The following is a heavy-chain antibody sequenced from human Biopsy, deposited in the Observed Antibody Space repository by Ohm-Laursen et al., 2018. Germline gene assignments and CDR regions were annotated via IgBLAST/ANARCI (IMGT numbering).Heavy chain of an antibody. CDR2: IYYSGGT. CDR3: ARVEAGTYDALDI. D-gene: IGHD1-26*01. J-gene: IGHJ3*02. Sequence: TLSLTCSASGGSMTGYAWSWIRLAPGKGLEWIGYIYYSGGTKYNPSLASRVTFSVDMSKSQFSLKLYSVTAADTAVYYCARVEAGTYDALDIWGQGALVAVSA. V-gene: IGHV4-59*01. CDR1: GGSMTGYA.